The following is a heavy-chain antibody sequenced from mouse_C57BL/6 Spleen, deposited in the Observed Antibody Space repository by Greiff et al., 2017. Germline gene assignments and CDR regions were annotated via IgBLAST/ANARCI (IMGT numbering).Heavy chain of an antibody. Sequence: QVQLQQSGAELVKPGASVKISCKASGYAFSSYWMNWVKQRPGKGLEWIGQIYPGGGDTNYNGKFKGKATLTADKSSSTAYMQLSSLTSEDSAVYFCARWYYDEERYYAMDYWGQGTSVTVSS. CDR3: ARWYYDEERYYAMDY. CDR1: GYAFSSYW. J-gene: IGHJ4*01. D-gene: IGHD2-4*01. CDR2: IYPGGGDT. V-gene: IGHV1-80*01.